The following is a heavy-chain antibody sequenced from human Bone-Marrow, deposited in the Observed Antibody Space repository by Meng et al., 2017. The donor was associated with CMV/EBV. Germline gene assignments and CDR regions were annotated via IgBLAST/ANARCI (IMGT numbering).Heavy chain of an antibody. Sequence: GESLKISCAASGFTFSSYSMNWVRQAPGKGLEWVSSISSSSSYIYYADSVKGRFTISRDNAKNSLYLQMNSLRAEDTAVYYCARRYCSSTSCYIRGFSLWGQGTLVTVSS. D-gene: IGHD2-2*02. J-gene: IGHJ4*02. V-gene: IGHV3-21*01. CDR1: GFTFSSYS. CDR2: ISSSSSYI. CDR3: ARRYCSSTSCYIRGFSL.